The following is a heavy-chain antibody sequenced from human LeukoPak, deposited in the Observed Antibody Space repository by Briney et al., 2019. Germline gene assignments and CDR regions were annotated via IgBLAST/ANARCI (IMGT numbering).Heavy chain of an antibody. Sequence: PSETLSLTCAVYGGSFSGYYWSWIRQPPGKGLEWIGEINHSGSTNYNPSLKSRVTISVDTSKNQFSLKLSSVTAADTAVYYCARDPITYYYDSSGVVPSDIWGQGTMVTVSS. D-gene: IGHD3-22*01. CDR2: INHSGST. CDR3: ARDPITYYYDSSGVVPSDI. CDR1: GGSFSGYY. J-gene: IGHJ3*02. V-gene: IGHV4-34*01.